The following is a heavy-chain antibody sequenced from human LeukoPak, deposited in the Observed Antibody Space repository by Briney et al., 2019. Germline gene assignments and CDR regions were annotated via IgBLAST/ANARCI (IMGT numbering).Heavy chain of an antibody. Sequence: SETLSLTCTVSGGSISSYYWSWIRQPPGKGLEWIGYIYYSGSTNYNPSLKSRVTISVDTSKNQFSLKLSSVAAADTAVYYCARSGDPCGYSYGDDYWGQGTLVTVSS. D-gene: IGHD5-18*01. J-gene: IGHJ4*02. CDR3: ARSGDPCGYSYGDDY. CDR1: GGSISSYY. CDR2: IYYSGST. V-gene: IGHV4-59*01.